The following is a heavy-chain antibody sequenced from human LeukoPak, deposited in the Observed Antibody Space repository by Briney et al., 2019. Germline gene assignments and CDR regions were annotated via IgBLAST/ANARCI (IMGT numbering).Heavy chain of an antibody. Sequence: SVKVSCKASGGTFSSYAISWVRQAPGQGLEWMGGIIPIFGTANYAQKFQGRVTITTDESTSTAYMELSSLRSEDTAVYYCARGLVKKGSYYSFMFDPWGQGTLVTVSS. CDR1: GGTFSSYA. CDR2: IIPIFGTA. V-gene: IGHV1-69*05. J-gene: IGHJ5*02. CDR3: ARGLVKKGSYYSFMFDP. D-gene: IGHD3-10*01.